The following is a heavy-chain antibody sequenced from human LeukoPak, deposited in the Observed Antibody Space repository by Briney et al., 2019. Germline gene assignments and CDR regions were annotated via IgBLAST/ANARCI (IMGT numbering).Heavy chain of an antibody. CDR1: GFTFSSYS. D-gene: IGHD6-6*01. Sequence: GGSLRLSCAASGFTFSSYSMNWVRQAPGKGLEWVSYISSSSSTIYYADSVKGRFTISRDNAKNSLYLQMNSLRAEDTAVYYCARDQGPYSSSSVDYWGQGTLATVSS. CDR3: ARDQGPYSSSSVDY. CDR2: ISSSSSTI. J-gene: IGHJ4*02. V-gene: IGHV3-48*01.